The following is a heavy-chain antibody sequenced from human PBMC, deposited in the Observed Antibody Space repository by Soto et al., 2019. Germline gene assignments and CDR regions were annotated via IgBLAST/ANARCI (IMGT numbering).Heavy chain of an antibody. CDR3: ARLSPRVYFDY. Sequence: SETPSLTCTVSGGSISSSSYYWGWIRQPPGKGLEWIGSIYYSGSTYYNPSLKSRVTISVDTSKNQFSLKLSSVTAADTAVYYCARLSPRVYFDYWGQGTLVTVSS. CDR1: GGSISSSSYY. V-gene: IGHV4-39*01. J-gene: IGHJ4*02. CDR2: IYYSGST.